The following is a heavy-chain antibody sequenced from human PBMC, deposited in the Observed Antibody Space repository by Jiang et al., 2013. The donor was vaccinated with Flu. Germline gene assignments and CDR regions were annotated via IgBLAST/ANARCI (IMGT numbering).Heavy chain of an antibody. J-gene: IGHJ4*02. CDR1: GGTFSSYA. V-gene: IGHV1-69*01. CDR3: ARSDYGGNHYYFDY. Sequence: KASGGTFSSYAISWVRQAPGQGLEWMGGIIPIFGTANYAQKFQGRVTITADESTSTAYMELSSLRSEDTAVYYCARSDYGGNHYYFDYWGQGTLVTVSS. CDR2: IIPIFGTA. D-gene: IGHD4-23*01.